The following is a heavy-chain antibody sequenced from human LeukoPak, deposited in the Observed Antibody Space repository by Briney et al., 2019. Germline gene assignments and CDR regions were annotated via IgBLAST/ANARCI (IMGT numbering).Heavy chain of an antibody. CDR2: ISYDGSNK. CDR1: GFTFSYYA. D-gene: IGHD2-2*01. J-gene: IGHJ6*03. CDR3: ARDWGYCSSTSCYNYMDV. Sequence: GGSLRLSCAASGFTFSYYAMHWVRQAPGKGLEWVAVISYDGSNKYYADSVKGRFTISRDNSKNTLYLQMNSLRAEDTAVYYCARDWGYCSSTSCYNYMDVWGKGTTVTVSS. V-gene: IGHV3-30-3*01.